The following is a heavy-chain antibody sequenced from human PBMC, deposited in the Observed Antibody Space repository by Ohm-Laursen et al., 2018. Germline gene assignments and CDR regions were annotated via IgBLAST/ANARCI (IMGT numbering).Heavy chain of an antibody. V-gene: IGHV2-70*11. Sequence: PTQTLTLTCTFSGFSLSTTKMCVNWIRQPPGKALEWLARIDWDDDKYYSTSLKTRLTISKDTSENQVVLTMTNMDPLDTATYYCARIVAGPDYFDYWGQGTLVTVSS. CDR3: ARIVAGPDYFDY. D-gene: IGHD5-12*01. CDR1: GFSLSTTKMC. J-gene: IGHJ4*02. CDR2: IDWDDDK.